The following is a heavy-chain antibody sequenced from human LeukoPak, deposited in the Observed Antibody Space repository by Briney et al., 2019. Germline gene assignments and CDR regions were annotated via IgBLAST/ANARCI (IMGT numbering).Heavy chain of an antibody. Sequence: SETLSLTCAVYGGSFRDYYWSWIRQPPGKGLEWIGEINHSGSTNYNPSLKNRVTMSVDTSKNQFSLKLSSVTAADTAVYYCARAKNGCGGGCYSPSFFDYWGQGTLVTVSS. D-gene: IGHD2-21*01. CDR2: INHSGST. J-gene: IGHJ4*02. V-gene: IGHV4-34*01. CDR1: GGSFRDYY. CDR3: ARAKNGCGGGCYSPSFFDY.